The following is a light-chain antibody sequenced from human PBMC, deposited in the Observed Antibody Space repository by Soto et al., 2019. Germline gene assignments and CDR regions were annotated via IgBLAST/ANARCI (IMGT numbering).Light chain of an antibody. CDR2: KVS. Sequence: DVVMTQSPLSLPVTLGQAASISCRSSQSLVYRDGNTYLSWFQQRPGQSPRRLIYKVSNRDSGVPDRFSGSGSGTDFTLKISRVEAEDVGVSYCVQGTHWPPFTCGPGTKVDIK. CDR1: QSLVYRDGNTY. J-gene: IGKJ3*01. V-gene: IGKV2-30*01. CDR3: VQGTHWPPFT.